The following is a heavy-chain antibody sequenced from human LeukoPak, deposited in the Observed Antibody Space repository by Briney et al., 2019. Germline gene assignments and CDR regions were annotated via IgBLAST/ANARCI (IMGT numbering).Heavy chain of an antibody. CDR2: IIPIFGTA. CDR3: AIEWELRRFDY. V-gene: IGHV1-69*13. Sequence: SVKVSCKASGGTFSSYAISWVRQAPGQGLEWMGGIIPIFGTANYPQKFQGRVTITADESTSTAYMELSSLRSEDTAVYYCAIEWELRRFDYWGQGTLVTVSS. D-gene: IGHD1-26*01. CDR1: GGTFSSYA. J-gene: IGHJ4*02.